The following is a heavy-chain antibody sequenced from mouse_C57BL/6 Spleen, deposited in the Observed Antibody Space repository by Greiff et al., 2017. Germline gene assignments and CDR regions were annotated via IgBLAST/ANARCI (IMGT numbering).Heavy chain of an antibody. Sequence: QVHVKQPGAELVKPGASVKVSCKASGYTFTSYWMHWVKQRPGQGLDWIGRIHPSDSDTNYNQKFKGKATLTVDQSSSTAYIQLISLTSDDSAVYYCVIKGYVSSWDYWGQGTTLTVPS. J-gene: IGHJ2*01. CDR3: VIKGYVSSWDY. D-gene: IGHD1-1*01. CDR1: GYTFTSYW. V-gene: IGHV1-74*01. CDR2: IHPSDSDT.